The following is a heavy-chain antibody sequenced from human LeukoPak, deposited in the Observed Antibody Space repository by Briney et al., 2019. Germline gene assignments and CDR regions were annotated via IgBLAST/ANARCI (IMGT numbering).Heavy chain of an antibody. CDR1: GFIFSDYY. J-gene: IGHJ3*02. V-gene: IGHV3-11*01. Sequence: PGGSLRLSCAASGFIFSDYYMSWIRQDPGKGLEWVSYISSSGSTIYYADSVKGRFTISRDNAKNSLYLQMNSLRAEDTAVYYCARGVVVAAYDAFDIWGQGTMVTVSS. CDR2: ISSSGSTI. CDR3: ARGVVVAAYDAFDI. D-gene: IGHD2-15*01.